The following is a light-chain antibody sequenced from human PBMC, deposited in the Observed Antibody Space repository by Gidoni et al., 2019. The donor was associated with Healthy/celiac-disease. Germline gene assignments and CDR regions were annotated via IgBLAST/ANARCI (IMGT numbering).Light chain of an antibody. V-gene: IGKV3-11*01. CDR3: QQRSNWRT. Sequence: IVLTQSPATLSLSPGERATLSCRASQSFSSYLAWYQQKPGQAPRLLIYDASNRATGIPARFSGSGSGTDFTLTISSLEPEDFAVYYCQQRSNWRTFGQXTKVEIK. CDR1: QSFSSY. CDR2: DAS. J-gene: IGKJ1*01.